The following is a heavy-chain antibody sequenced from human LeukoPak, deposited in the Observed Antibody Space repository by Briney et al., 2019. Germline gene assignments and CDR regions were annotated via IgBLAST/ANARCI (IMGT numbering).Heavy chain of an antibody. Sequence: ASVKVSCKASGYTFTSYYMHWVRQAPGQGLEWMGLINPTGGSTGYAQKFQGRVTMTRDTSISTAYMELSRLRSDDTAVYYCARGSYYGSGGYNWFDPWGQGTLVTVSS. V-gene: IGHV1-46*01. CDR2: INPTGGST. D-gene: IGHD3-10*01. CDR3: ARGSYYGSGGYNWFDP. J-gene: IGHJ5*02. CDR1: GYTFTSYY.